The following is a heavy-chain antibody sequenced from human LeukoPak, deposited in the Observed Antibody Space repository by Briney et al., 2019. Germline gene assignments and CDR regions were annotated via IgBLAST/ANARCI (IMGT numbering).Heavy chain of an antibody. V-gene: IGHV1-69*13. Sequence: SVKVSCKASGGTFSSYAISWVRQAPGQGLEWMGGIIPIFGTANYAQKFQGRVTITADESTSTAYMELSSLRSDDTAVYYCARTGDTAMDEVDYWGQGTLVTVSS. CDR3: ARTGDTAMDEVDY. D-gene: IGHD5-18*01. CDR1: GGTFSSYA. J-gene: IGHJ4*02. CDR2: IIPIFGTA.